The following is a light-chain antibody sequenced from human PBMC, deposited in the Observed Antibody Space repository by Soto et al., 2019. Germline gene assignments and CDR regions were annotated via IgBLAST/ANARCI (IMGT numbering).Light chain of an antibody. Sequence: QSVLTQPASVSGSPGQSITISCTGTSSDVGGYNYVSWYQHHPGKAPKLMIFDVSNRPSGVSNRFSGSKSGTTASLTISGLQPEDEADYYCSSYTTSNTRQIVFGTGTK. CDR2: DVS. CDR1: SSDVGGYNY. CDR3: SSYTTSNTRQIV. J-gene: IGLJ1*01. V-gene: IGLV2-14*03.